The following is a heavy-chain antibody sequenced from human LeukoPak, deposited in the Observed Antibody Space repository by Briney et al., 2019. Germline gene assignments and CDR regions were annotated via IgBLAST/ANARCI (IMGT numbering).Heavy chain of an antibody. J-gene: IGHJ4*02. Sequence: SETLSLTCTVSGGSISSSGYYWSWIRQPPGKGLEWIGEINHSGSTNYNPSLKSRVTISVDTSKNQFSLKLSSVTAADTAVYYCARVRLDSSGYYYYSFFDYWGQGTLVTVSS. V-gene: IGHV4-39*07. CDR1: GGSISSSGYY. CDR3: ARVRLDSSGYYYYSFFDY. D-gene: IGHD3-22*01. CDR2: INHSGST.